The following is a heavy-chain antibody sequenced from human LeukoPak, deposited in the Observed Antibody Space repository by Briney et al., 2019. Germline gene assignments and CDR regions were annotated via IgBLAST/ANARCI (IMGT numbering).Heavy chain of an antibody. CDR3: AKAMYSSGWDDLDY. CDR1: GFTFSSYA. CDR2: ISGGGSST. D-gene: IGHD6-19*01. Sequence: PGGSLRLSCAASGFTFSSYAMSWVRQAPGKGLERASAISGGGSSTHYADSVKGRFTISRDNSKNTLYLQMNSLRAEDTAVYYCAKAMYSSGWDDLDYWGQGTLVTVSS. J-gene: IGHJ4*02. V-gene: IGHV3-23*01.